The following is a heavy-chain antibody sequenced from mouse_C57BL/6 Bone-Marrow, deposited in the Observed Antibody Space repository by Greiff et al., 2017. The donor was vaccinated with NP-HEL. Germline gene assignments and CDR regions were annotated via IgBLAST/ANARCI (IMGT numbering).Heavy chain of an antibody. J-gene: IGHJ4*01. CDR2: ISSGSSTI. Sequence: EVKLMESGGGLVKPGGSLKLSCAASGFTFSDYGMHWVRQAPEKGLEWVAYISSGSSTIYYADTVKGRFTISRDNAKNTLFLQMTSLRSEDTAMYYCARDWGERAMDYWGQGTSVTVSS. D-gene: IGHD4-1*01. V-gene: IGHV5-17*01. CDR3: ARDWGERAMDY. CDR1: GFTFSDYG.